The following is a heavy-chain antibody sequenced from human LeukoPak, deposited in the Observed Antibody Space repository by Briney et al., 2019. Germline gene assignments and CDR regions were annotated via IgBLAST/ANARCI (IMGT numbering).Heavy chain of an antibody. CDR2: IYYSGST. D-gene: IGHD3-10*01. CDR1: GGSISSYY. Sequence: PSETLSLTCTVSGGSISSYYWSWLRQPPGKGLEWIGYIYYSGSTNYNPSLKSRVTISVDTSKNQFSLKLSSVTAADTAVYYCARYYYGSGSSEYYYYYMDVWGKGTTVTVSS. V-gene: IGHV4-59*01. J-gene: IGHJ6*03. CDR3: ARYYYGSGSSEYYYYYMDV.